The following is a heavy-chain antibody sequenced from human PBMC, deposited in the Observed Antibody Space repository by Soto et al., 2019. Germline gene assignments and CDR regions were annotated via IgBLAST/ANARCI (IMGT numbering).Heavy chain of an antibody. Sequence: EVQLLESGGGLVQPGGSLRLSCAASGFTFSSYAMSWVRQAPGQGLAWVSAIRGRGGSTYYADSVKGRFTISRDNSKNALYLQRNSLRAEDTAVYDCAKDRSRGYCSSTSCYEAWGYWGQGTRVTVSA. CDR1: GFTFSSYA. CDR3: AKDRSRGYCSSTSCYEAWGY. V-gene: IGHV3-23*01. D-gene: IGHD2-2*01. J-gene: IGHJ4*02. CDR2: IRGRGGST.